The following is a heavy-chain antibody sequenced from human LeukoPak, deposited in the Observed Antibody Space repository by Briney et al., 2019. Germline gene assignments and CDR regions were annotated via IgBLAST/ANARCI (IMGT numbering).Heavy chain of an antibody. CDR1: GFTFSSYA. CDR3: AKGLDDFWSGYYTEDWFDP. Sequence: PGGSLRLSCAASGFTFSSYAMSWVRQAPGKGLEWVSAISGSGGSTYYADSVKGRFTTSRDNSKNTLYLQMNSLRAEDTAVYYCAKGLDDFWSGYYTEDWFDPWGQGTLVTVSS. D-gene: IGHD3-3*01. CDR2: ISGSGGST. V-gene: IGHV3-23*01. J-gene: IGHJ5*02.